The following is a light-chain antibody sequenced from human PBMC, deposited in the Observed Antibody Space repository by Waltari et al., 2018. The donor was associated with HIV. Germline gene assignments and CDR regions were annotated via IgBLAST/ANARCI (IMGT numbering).Light chain of an antibody. CDR3: QHRSKWPPLT. J-gene: IGKJ4*01. CDR2: DAS. V-gene: IGKV3-11*01. Sequence: DIVLTQSPATLSLSPGESATLPCRASQSVTSYLARYQQKPGQAPRLLIYDASNRASGIPVRFSGSGSGTDFTLTISSLEPEDFAVYYCQHRSKWPPLTFGGGTKVEIK. CDR1: QSVTSY.